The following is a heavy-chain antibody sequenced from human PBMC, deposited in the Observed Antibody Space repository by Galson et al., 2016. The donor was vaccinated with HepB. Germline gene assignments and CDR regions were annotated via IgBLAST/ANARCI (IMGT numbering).Heavy chain of an antibody. CDR1: GYTFNKYT. CDR2: INAGNGNT. V-gene: IGHV1-3*01. Sequence: SVKVSCKASGYTFNKYTMHWVRQAPGQSLEWMGWINAGNGNTRYSQKFQGRVTITRDTSASTAYMELSSLRSEDTAVYYCAREIMALPFAQHHLDYWGQGTLVAVSS. J-gene: IGHJ4*02. D-gene: IGHD3-16*01. CDR3: AREIMALPFAQHHLDY.